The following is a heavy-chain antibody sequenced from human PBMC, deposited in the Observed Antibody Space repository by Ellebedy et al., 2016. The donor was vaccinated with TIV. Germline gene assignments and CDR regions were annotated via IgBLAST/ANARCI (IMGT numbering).Heavy chain of an antibody. V-gene: IGHV4-34*01. CDR1: GESFTAYY. CDR2: ISHSGSG. Sequence: MPSETLSLTCAVHGESFTAYYWTWVRQSPEKGLEWLGEISHSGSGNYNPSLESRLTISVDKSSNQFSLKLSYVTAADTAVYYCARLLITMVYGMDVWGQGTTVTVSS. J-gene: IGHJ6*02. D-gene: IGHD3-10*01. CDR3: ARLLITMVYGMDV.